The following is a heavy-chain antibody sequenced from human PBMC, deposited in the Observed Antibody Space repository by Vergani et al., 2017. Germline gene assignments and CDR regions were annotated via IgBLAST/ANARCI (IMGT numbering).Heavy chain of an antibody. CDR3: AREGRSGAAAGTXFDY. J-gene: IGHJ4*02. V-gene: IGHV3-21*01. D-gene: IGHD6-13*01. CDR2: ISSSSSYI. Sequence: EVQLVESGGGLVKPGGSLRLSCAASGFIFSTYSMNWVRQAPGKGLEWVSSISSSSSYIYYADSVKGRFTISRDNAKNSLYLQMNSLGAEDTAVYYCAREGRSGAAAGTXFDYWGQGTLVTVSS. CDR1: GFIFSTYS.